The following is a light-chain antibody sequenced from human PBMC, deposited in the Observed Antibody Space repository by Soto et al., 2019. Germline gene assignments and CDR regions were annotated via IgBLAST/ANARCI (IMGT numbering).Light chain of an antibody. CDR2: SHN. CDR3: AAWDDSLNGQL. Sequence: QSVLTQPPSASGTPGQRVTLSCSGSSSNIGSNTVNWYRQLPGMAPKLLVYSHNFRPSGVPDRFSSSRSGTSASLVISELQSEDEGDYYCAAWDDSLNGQLFGTGTKVTGL. CDR1: SSNIGSNT. J-gene: IGLJ1*01. V-gene: IGLV1-44*01.